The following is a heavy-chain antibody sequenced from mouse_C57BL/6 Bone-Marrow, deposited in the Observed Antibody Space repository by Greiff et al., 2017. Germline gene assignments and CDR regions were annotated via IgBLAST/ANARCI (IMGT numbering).Heavy chain of an antibody. CDR2: IFPGDGDT. CDR3: ARGGGRGFAY. CDR1: GYAFSSSW. Sequence: VNVVESGPELVKPGASVKISCKASGYAFSSSWMNWVKQRPGKGLEWIGRIFPGDGDTYYNGKFKGKATLTADKSSRTAYMQLSSLTSEDSAVYFCARGGGRGFAYWGQGTLVTVSA. D-gene: IGHD1-1*02. J-gene: IGHJ3*01. V-gene: IGHV1-82*01.